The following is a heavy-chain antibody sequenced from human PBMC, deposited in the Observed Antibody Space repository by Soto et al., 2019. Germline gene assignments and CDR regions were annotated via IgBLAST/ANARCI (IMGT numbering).Heavy chain of an antibody. V-gene: IGHV1-2*02. CDR3: ARVRLSRYYYYGMDV. Sequence: ASVKVCCKDSVYTFTGEYMDWVRQAPGQGLEWMGWINPNSGGTNYAQKFQGRVTMTRDTSISTAYMELSRLRSDDTAVYYCARVRLSRYYYYGMDVWGQGTTVTVSS. CDR1: VYTFTGEY. J-gene: IGHJ6*02. CDR2: INPNSGGT.